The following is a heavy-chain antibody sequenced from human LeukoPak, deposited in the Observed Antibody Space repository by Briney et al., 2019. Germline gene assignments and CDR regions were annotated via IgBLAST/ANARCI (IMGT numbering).Heavy chain of an antibody. D-gene: IGHD5-12*01. CDR1: GGSISSRT. Sequence: ETLSLTCAVSGGSISSRTSYWAWIRQPPGKGLEWVSFISNGGGYIYYTDSVKGRFTISRDNAKNSLFLQMNSLRAEDTAVYFCARAVVGSAYDYFDYWGQGTLVTVSS. CDR3: ARAVVGSAYDYFDY. CDR2: ISNGGGYI. V-gene: IGHV3-21*01. J-gene: IGHJ4*02.